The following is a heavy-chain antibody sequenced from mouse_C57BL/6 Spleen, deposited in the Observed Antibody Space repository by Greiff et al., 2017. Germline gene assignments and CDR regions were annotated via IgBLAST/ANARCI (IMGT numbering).Heavy chain of an antibody. Sequence: QVQLQQSGAELVKPGASVKLSCKASGYTFTSYWMQWVKQRPGQGLEWIGEIDPSDSYTNYNQKFKGKATLTVDTSSSTAYMQLSSLTSEDSAVYYCARKGYYGYDEAWFAYWGQGTLVTVSA. CDR2: IDPSDSYT. D-gene: IGHD2-2*01. V-gene: IGHV1-50*01. CDR1: GYTFTSYW. J-gene: IGHJ3*01. CDR3: ARKGYYGYDEAWFAY.